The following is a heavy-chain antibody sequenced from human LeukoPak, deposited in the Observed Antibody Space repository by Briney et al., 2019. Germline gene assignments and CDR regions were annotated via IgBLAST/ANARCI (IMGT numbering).Heavy chain of an antibody. J-gene: IGHJ6*02. V-gene: IGHV3-33*01. CDR1: GFTFSSYG. CDR3: ARDKIGMDV. CDR2: IWYDGSNK. Sequence: PGGPLRLSCAASGFTFSSYGMHWVRQAPGKGLEWVAVIWYDGSNKYYADSVKGRFTISRDNSKNTLYLQMNSLRAEDTAVYYCARDKIGMDVWGQGTTVTVSS.